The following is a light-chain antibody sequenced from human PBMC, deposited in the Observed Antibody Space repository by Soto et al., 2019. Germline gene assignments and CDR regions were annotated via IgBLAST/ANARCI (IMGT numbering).Light chain of an antibody. J-gene: IGKJ3*01. Sequence: IVLTQSPGTLSVSPGERVILSCRASQTLRNKLSWYQQKPGQAPRLLIYGGFTRATGIPARFSGSGSGTEFPLTINSLQSEDFAIYYCQQHTAWPLTFGPGTKLDLK. CDR1: QTLRNK. V-gene: IGKV3-15*01. CDR3: QQHTAWPLT. CDR2: GGF.